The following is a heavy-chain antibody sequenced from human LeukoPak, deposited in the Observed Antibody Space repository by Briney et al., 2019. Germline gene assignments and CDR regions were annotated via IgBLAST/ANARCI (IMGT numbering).Heavy chain of an antibody. V-gene: IGHV4-34*01. CDR3: ARGVRWELLYAFDI. Sequence: PSETLSLTCAVYGGSFSGYYWSWIRQPPGKGLEWIGEINHSGSTNYNPSLKSRVTISVDTSKNQFSLKLSSVTAADTAVYYCARGVRWELLYAFDIWGQGTMVTVSS. CDR2: INHSGST. J-gene: IGHJ3*02. D-gene: IGHD1-26*01. CDR1: GGSFSGYY.